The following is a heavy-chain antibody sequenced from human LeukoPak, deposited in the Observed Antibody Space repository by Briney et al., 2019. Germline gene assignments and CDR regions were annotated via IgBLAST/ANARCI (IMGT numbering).Heavy chain of an antibody. V-gene: IGHV3-48*01. CDR1: GFTFSSYS. Sequence: PGGSLRLSCAASGFTFSSYSMNWVRQAPGKGLEWVSYISSSSSTIYYADSVKGRLTISRDNAKNSLYLQMNSLRAADTAVYYCARSMTTVSDDAFDIWGQGTMVTVSS. J-gene: IGHJ3*02. CDR2: ISSSSSTI. CDR3: ARSMTTVSDDAFDI. D-gene: IGHD4-17*01.